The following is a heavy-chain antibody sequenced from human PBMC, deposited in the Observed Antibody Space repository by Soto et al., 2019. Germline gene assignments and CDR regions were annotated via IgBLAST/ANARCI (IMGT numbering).Heavy chain of an antibody. CDR2: ISYDGSNK. D-gene: IGHD6-6*01. CDR1: GFTFSSYA. V-gene: IGHV3-30-3*01. J-gene: IGHJ6*02. CDR3: ARAHSSSYYYYYGMDV. Sequence: QVQLVESGGGVVQPGRSLRLSCAASGFTFSSYAMHWVRQAPGKGLEWVAVISYDGSNKYYADSVKGRFTISRDNSKNTLYLQMNILRAEDTAVYYCARAHSSSYYYYYGMDVWGQGTTVTVSS.